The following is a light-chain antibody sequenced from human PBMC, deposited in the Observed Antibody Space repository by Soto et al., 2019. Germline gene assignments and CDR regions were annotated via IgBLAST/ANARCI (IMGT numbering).Light chain of an antibody. CDR2: DVS. J-gene: IGLJ3*02. CDR3: SSYTTATTRV. Sequence: QSALTQPASVSGSPGQSITISCTGTSSYVGAYNYVSWYQQHPGKAPKLMIFDVSNRPSGVSNRFSGSKSGNTASLTISGLQAEDEADYYCSSYTTATTRVFGGGTKLTVL. CDR1: SSYVGAYNY. V-gene: IGLV2-14*01.